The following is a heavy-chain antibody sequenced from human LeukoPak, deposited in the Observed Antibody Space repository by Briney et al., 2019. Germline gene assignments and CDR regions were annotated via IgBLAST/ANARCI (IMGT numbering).Heavy chain of an antibody. CDR3: ARVGHRYSSSWLNYYYYYMDV. Sequence: GGSLRLSCAASGFTFSSYAMHWVRQAPGKGLEWVAVISYDGSNKYYADSVKGRFTISRDNSKNTLYLQMDSLRAEDTAVYYCARVGHRYSSSWLNYYYYYMDVWGKGTTVTVSS. V-gene: IGHV3-30-3*01. CDR2: ISYDGSNK. D-gene: IGHD6-13*01. CDR1: GFTFSSYA. J-gene: IGHJ6*03.